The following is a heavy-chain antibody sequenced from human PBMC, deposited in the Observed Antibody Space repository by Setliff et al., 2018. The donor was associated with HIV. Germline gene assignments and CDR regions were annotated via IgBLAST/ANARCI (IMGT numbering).Heavy chain of an antibody. CDR1: GFTFSSYS. CDR3: AREGSSSSWFDP. Sequence: GSLRLSCAASGFTFSSYSMNWVRQAPGKGLEWVSSISSSSSSIYYADSVKGRFTISRDNAKNSLYLQMNSLRAEDTAVYYCAREGSSSSWFDPWGQGTLVTVSS. CDR2: ISSSSSSI. J-gene: IGHJ5*02. D-gene: IGHD6-6*01. V-gene: IGHV3-21*01.